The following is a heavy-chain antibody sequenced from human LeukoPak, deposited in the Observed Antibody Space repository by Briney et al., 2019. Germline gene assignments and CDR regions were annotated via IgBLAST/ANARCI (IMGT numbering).Heavy chain of an antibody. Sequence: SETLSLTCAVSVGSISSGGYSWNWIRQPPGKGLEWIGYIHYSGSTYYHPSLKSRVTISVDTSKNQSSLKLSSVTAADTAVYYCAREVDNSDYYHPGAFDIWGQGTMVTVSS. V-gene: IGHV4-30-4*07. CDR2: IHYSGST. CDR3: AREVDNSDYYHPGAFDI. J-gene: IGHJ3*02. D-gene: IGHD3-22*01. CDR1: VGSISSGGYS.